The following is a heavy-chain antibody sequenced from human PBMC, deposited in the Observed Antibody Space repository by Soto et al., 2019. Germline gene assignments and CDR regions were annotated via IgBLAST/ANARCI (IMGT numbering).Heavy chain of an antibody. CDR3: ATGPLVIAVAGSDY. D-gene: IGHD6-19*01. CDR1: GFTFSSYA. J-gene: IGHJ4*02. V-gene: IGHV3-23*01. Sequence: EVQLLESGGGLVQPGGSLRLSCAASGFTFSSYAMSWVRQAPGKGLEWVSTISGSGGSTYYADSVKGRFTISRDNSKNTLYLQMNSLRAEDTAVYYCATGPLVIAVAGSDYWGQGTLVTVSS. CDR2: ISGSGGST.